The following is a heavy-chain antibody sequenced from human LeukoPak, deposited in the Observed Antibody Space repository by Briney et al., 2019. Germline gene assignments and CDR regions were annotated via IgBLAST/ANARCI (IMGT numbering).Heavy chain of an antibody. D-gene: IGHD4-17*01. V-gene: IGHV4-59*01. CDR3: AKLNADYVDYYYGMDV. Sequence: PSETLSLTCTVSGGSISIYYWSWIRQPPGKGLEWIGYTYNSGSTNYNPSLKSRVTISVDTSKNQFSLKLSSVTAADTAVYYCAKLNADYVDYYYGMDVWGQGTTVTVSS. J-gene: IGHJ6*02. CDR1: GGSISIYY. CDR2: TYNSGST.